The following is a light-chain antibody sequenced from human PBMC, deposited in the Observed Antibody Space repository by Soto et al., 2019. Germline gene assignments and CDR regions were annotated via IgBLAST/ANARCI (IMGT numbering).Light chain of an antibody. CDR3: QTADNSGTFLL. V-gene: IGLV3-25*02. CDR2: KDN. CDR1: PLTRQY. Sequence: SYELTQPPSMSVSPGQTARITCSGDPLTRQYVYWYQQKPGQAPLLVIYKDNERPSGIPERFSGSTSGTTGTLTISGVRAEDEADYYCQTADNSGTFLLFAGGTNVTVL. J-gene: IGLJ3*02.